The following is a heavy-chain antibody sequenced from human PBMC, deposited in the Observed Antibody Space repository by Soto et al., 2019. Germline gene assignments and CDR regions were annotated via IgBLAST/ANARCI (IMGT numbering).Heavy chain of an antibody. Sequence: QVQLVQSGAEVKKPGASVKVSCKASGYTFTSYDINWVRQATGQGLEWMGWMNPNSGNTGYAQKFQGRVTMTRNTTISTADMELSSVRSEDTTVYYCARHFHAMVRGYNGMDVWGQGTTVTVSS. D-gene: IGHD3-10*01. CDR2: MNPNSGNT. V-gene: IGHV1-8*01. J-gene: IGHJ6*02. CDR1: GYTFTSYD. CDR3: ARHFHAMVRGYNGMDV.